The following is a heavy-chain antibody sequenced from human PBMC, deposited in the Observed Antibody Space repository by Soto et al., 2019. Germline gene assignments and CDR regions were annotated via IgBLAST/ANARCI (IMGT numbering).Heavy chain of an antibody. CDR1: GGSISSGGYY. V-gene: IGHV4-31*03. D-gene: IGHD5-18*01. Sequence: QVQLQESGPGLVKPSQTLSLTCTVSGGSISSGGYYWSWIRQHPGKGLEWIGYIYYSGSTYYNPSLKSRVTISVDTAKNQFSLKLSSVTAADTAVYYCARDRYSYGYGGGDWFDPWGQGTLVTVSS. CDR3: ARDRYSYGYGGGDWFDP. J-gene: IGHJ5*02. CDR2: IYYSGST.